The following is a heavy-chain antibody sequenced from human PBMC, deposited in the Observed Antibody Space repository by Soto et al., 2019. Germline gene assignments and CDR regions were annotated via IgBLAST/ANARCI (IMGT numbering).Heavy chain of an antibody. Sequence: GGSLRLSCAASGFTFSSYSMNWVRQAPGKGLEWVSSISSSSSYIYYADSVKGRFTTSRDNAKNSLYLQMNSLRAEDTAVYYCARDEGYYDYIWGSYRYDAFDIWGQGTMVTVSS. V-gene: IGHV3-21*01. CDR1: GFTFSSYS. CDR3: ARDEGYYDYIWGSYRYDAFDI. D-gene: IGHD3-16*02. CDR2: ISSSSSYI. J-gene: IGHJ3*02.